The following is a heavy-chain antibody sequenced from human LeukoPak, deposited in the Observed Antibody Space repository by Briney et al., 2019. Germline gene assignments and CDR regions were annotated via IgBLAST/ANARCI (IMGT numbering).Heavy chain of an antibody. CDR3: ARDFAWLFDY. D-gene: IGHD3-9*01. Sequence: PGGCLRLSCAASGFTVSSNYMTWVRQALGKGLEWVSVLHSGGSTSYADSVKGRFTISRDNSKNTLFLQMNSLRAEDTAVYYCARDFAWLFDYWGQGTLVTVSS. CDR2: LHSGGST. V-gene: IGHV3-53*05. CDR1: GFTVSSNY. J-gene: IGHJ4*02.